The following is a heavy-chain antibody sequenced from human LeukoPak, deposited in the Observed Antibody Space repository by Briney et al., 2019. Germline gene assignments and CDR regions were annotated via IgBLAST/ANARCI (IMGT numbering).Heavy chain of an antibody. CDR1: GFTFSSYG. Sequence: PGRSLRLSCAASGFTFSSYGMHWVRQAPGKGLEWVGIIWYDGSITDYADSVKGRFTISRDNSKNILYLQMNSLRDEDTAVYYCARGVSGSVVPAALSEGYSYGYDYWGQGTLVTVSS. CDR3: ARGVSGSVVPAALSEGYSYGYDY. D-gene: IGHD5-18*01. V-gene: IGHV3-33*01. J-gene: IGHJ4*02. CDR2: IWYDGSIT.